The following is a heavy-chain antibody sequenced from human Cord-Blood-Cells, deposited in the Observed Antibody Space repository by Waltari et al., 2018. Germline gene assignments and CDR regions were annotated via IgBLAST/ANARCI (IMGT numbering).Heavy chain of an antibody. CDR3: AGGWAADAFDI. D-gene: IGHD3-16*01. V-gene: IGHV1-8*03. J-gene: IGHJ3*02. Sequence: QVQLVQSGAEAKKPGASVKVSCMAYGYTFTSYVINWVRQATGQGLEWMGWMNPNSGNTGYAQKFQGRVTITRNTSISTAYMELSSLRSEDTAVYYCAGGWAADAFDIWGQGTMVTVSS. CDR1: GYTFTSYV. CDR2: MNPNSGNT.